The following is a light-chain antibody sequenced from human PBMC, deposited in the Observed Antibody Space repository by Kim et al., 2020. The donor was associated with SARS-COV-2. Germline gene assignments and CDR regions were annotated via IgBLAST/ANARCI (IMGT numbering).Light chain of an antibody. J-gene: IGKJ4*01. CDR2: DAS. V-gene: IGKV3-11*01. CDR3: HHRSDWPLT. CDR1: RSVSTF. Sequence: EIVLTQSPATLSLSPGERATLSCRASRSVSTFLAWYQQKPGQAPRLLIYDASNRATGIPPRFSGSGSGTDFTLTISSLEPDDIAVYYCHHRSDWPLTFGGGTKVEIK.